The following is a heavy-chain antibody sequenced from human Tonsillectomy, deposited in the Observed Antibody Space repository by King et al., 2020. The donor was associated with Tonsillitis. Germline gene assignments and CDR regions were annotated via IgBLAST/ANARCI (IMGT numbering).Heavy chain of an antibody. J-gene: IGHJ5*01. CDR3: AKESLRELLHFSES. V-gene: IGHV3-30*18. CDR2: ISYDGSYK. CDR1: GFTFSSNG. Sequence: VQLVESGGGAVQPGRSLRLSCAASGFTFSSNGMHWVRQAPGKGLEWVAIISYDGSYKYYADSVKGRFTISRDNSKNTVHLQMNALRREDTAVYYCAKESLRELLHFSESWGQGTLVTVSS. D-gene: IGHD3-10*01.